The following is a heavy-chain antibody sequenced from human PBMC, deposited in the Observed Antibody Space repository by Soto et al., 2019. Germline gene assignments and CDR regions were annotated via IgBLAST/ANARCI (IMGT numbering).Heavy chain of an antibody. CDR3: ARRPGGGGDYYYGMDV. CDR2: INPNSGGT. Sequence: QVQLEQSGAEVKKPGASVKVSCKASGYTFTEYYIHWVRQAPEQGLVWMGWINPNSGGTKYAQKFQGGGTLNSDTSISTAYMGLSSLKSDDTAVYYWARRPGGGGDYYYGMDVWGQGTTVTVSS. CDR1: GYTFTEYY. D-gene: IGHD3-10*01. V-gene: IGHV1-2*02. J-gene: IGHJ6*02.